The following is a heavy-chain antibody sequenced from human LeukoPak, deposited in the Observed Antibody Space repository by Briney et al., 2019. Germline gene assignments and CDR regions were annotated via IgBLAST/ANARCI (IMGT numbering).Heavy chain of an antibody. Sequence: GGPLLLSCAASGFTFSSYSMNWLRPPPGKGREWGSFISTRSSYINYADSVKGRFTISRDNAKNSLYLQMNRLRTEDTAVYCCARGSSNIAGRNNWFDTWGEGALVTVSS. CDR2: ISTRSSYI. V-gene: IGHV3-21*01. J-gene: IGHJ5*02. CDR1: GFTFSSYS. CDR3: ARGSSNIAGRNNWFDT. D-gene: IGHD6-6*01.